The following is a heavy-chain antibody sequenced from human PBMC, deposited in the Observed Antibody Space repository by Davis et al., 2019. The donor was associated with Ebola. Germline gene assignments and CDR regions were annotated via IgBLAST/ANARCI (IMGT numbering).Heavy chain of an antibody. V-gene: IGHV1-2*02. CDR3: ARESIWYYYDSSGYSTGRAFDI. D-gene: IGHD3-22*01. CDR2: INPNSGGT. J-gene: IGHJ3*02. CDR1: GYTFTGYY. Sequence: ASVKVSCKASGYTFTGYYMHWVRQAPGQGLEWMGWINPNSGGTNYAQKLQGRVTMTTDTSTSTAYMELRSLRSDDTAVYYCARESIWYYYDSSGYSTGRAFDIWGQGTMVTVSS.